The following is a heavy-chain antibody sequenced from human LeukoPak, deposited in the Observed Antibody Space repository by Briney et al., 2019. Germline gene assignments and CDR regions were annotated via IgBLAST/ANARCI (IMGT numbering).Heavy chain of an antibody. V-gene: IGHV4-39*01. CDR1: GGSISGYY. D-gene: IGHD4-17*01. J-gene: IGHJ5*02. Sequence: SETLSLTCTVSGGSISGYYWGWIRQPPGKGLEWIGSIYYSGSTYYNPSLKSRVTISVDTSKNQFSLKLSSVTAADTAVYYCARAEGYGDLYNWFDPWGQGTLVTVSS. CDR3: ARAEGYGDLYNWFDP. CDR2: IYYSGST.